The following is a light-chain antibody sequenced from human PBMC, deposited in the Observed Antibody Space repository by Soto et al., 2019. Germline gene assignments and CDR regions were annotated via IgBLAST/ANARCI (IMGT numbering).Light chain of an antibody. J-gene: IGLJ3*02. Sequence: QSVLTQPPSTSGTPGQRVTISCSGSSSNIGSESVNWYQQLPGTAPKLLIYSYNQRPSGVPDRFSGSKSGSSASLAISGLRSEDEADYYCAAWDDSLRGWVFGGGTKVTVL. CDR3: AAWDDSLRGWV. V-gene: IGLV1-47*02. CDR2: SYN. CDR1: SSNIGSES.